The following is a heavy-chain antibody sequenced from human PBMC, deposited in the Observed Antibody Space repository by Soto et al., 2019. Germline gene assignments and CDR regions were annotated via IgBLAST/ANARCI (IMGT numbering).Heavy chain of an antibody. CDR1: GGSISSYY. CDR2: IYYSGST. Sequence: QVQLQESGPGLVKPSETLSLTCTVSGGSISSYYWSWIRQPPRKGLEWIGYIYYSGSTNYNPSLKSRVTISVDTSKNQFSLKLSSVTAADTAVYYCARHYYDSSGYRFYYYYYYGMDVWGQGTTVTVSS. V-gene: IGHV4-59*08. J-gene: IGHJ6*02. D-gene: IGHD3-22*01. CDR3: ARHYYDSSGYRFYYYYYYGMDV.